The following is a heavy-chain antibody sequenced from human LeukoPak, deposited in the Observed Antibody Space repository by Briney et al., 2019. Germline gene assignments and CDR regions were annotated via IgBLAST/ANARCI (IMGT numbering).Heavy chain of an antibody. J-gene: IGHJ5*02. V-gene: IGHV3-23*01. CDR1: GFTFSSYG. D-gene: IGHD4-17*01. CDR3: AKTGSTVTALNWFDP. CDR2: ISRSGGST. Sequence: GGSLRLSCAASGFTFSSYGMHWVRQAPGKGLGWVSGISRSGGSTYYADSVKGRFTISRDNSKNTLYLQMNSLRGEDTAVYYCAKTGSTVTALNWFDPWGQGTLVTVSS.